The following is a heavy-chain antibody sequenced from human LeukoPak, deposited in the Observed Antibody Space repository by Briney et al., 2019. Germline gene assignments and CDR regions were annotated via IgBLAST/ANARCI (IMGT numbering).Heavy chain of an antibody. Sequence: RASVKVSCKASGYTSIGYYIHWVRQAPGQGLEWMAWINPSNGDTNYAQKFQGRVTMTRDTSISTAYMELTRLISDDTAVYYCARVGSSGWYVHPTLDYWGQGTLVTVSS. J-gene: IGHJ4*02. CDR3: ARVGSSGWYVHPTLDY. CDR2: INPSNGDT. V-gene: IGHV1-2*02. CDR1: GYTSIGYY. D-gene: IGHD6-19*01.